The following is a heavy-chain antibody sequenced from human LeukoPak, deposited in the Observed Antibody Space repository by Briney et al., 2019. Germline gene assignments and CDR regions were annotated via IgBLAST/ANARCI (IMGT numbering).Heavy chain of an antibody. CDR1: GYTFTSYY. CDR3: ARAYYYDSSGYYPIDY. V-gene: IGHV1-46*01. Sequence: ASVKVPCKASGYTFTSYYMHWVRQAPGQGLEWMGIINPSGGSTSYAQKFQGRVTMTRDTSTSTVYMELSSLRSEDTAVYYCARAYYYDSSGYYPIDYWGQGTLVTVSS. CDR2: INPSGGST. D-gene: IGHD3-22*01. J-gene: IGHJ4*02.